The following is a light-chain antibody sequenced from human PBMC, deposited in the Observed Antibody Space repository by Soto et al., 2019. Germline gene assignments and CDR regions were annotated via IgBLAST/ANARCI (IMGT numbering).Light chain of an antibody. J-gene: IGLJ1*01. CDR3: QPYDSSWSCYV. Sequence: QSALTQPPSVSGAPGQRVTISCTGSSSNIGAGYDVHWYQQLPGTAPKLLIYANSNRPSVVPCRFSGSKSGTSASLAVTWLQAEVEAYYYCQPYDSSWSCYVFGTGTKLTVL. V-gene: IGLV1-40*01. CDR1: SSNIGAGYD. CDR2: ANS.